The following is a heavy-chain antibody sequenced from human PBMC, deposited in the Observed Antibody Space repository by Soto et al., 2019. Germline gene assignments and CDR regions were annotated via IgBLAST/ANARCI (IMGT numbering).Heavy chain of an antibody. CDR1: GGSISSGDYY. CDR3: ARGSRTGYYDSSGYSQTWWGYFDY. CDR2: IYYSGST. Sequence: QVQLQESGPGLVKPSQTLSLTCTVSGGSISSGDYYWSWIRQPPGKGLEWIGYIYYSGSTYYNPSLKSRVTISVDTSKNQFSLKLSSVTAADTAVYYCARGSRTGYYDSSGYSQTWWGYFDYWGQGTLVTVSS. J-gene: IGHJ4*02. D-gene: IGHD3-22*01. V-gene: IGHV4-30-4*01.